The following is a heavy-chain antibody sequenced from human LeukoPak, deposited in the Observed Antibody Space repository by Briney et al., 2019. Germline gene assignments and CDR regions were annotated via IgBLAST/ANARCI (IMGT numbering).Heavy chain of an antibody. CDR2: IYHSGST. CDR1: GGSISSSSYY. Sequence: SETLSLTCTVSGGSISSSSYYWGWIRQPLGKGLEWIGYIYHSGSTYYNPSLKSRVTISVDRSKNQFSLKLSSVTAADTAVYYCARGAYSSSWKYYYYMDVWGKGTTVTVSS. D-gene: IGHD6-13*01. CDR3: ARGAYSSSWKYYYYMDV. V-gene: IGHV4-30-2*01. J-gene: IGHJ6*03.